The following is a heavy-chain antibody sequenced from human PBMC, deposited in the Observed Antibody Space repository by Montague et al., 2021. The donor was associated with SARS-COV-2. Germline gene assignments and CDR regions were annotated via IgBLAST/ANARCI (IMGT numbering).Heavy chain of an antibody. J-gene: IGHJ4*02. Sequence: SRRLSCAASGFTFSSYGMHWVRQAPGKGLEWVAVIWYDGSNKYYADSVKGRFTISRDNSKNTLYLQMNSLRAEDTAVYYCAREYDILTGYYFDYWGRGTLATVSS. CDR3: AREYDILTGYYFDY. V-gene: IGHV3-33*01. D-gene: IGHD3-9*01. CDR2: IWYDGSNK. CDR1: GFTFSSYG.